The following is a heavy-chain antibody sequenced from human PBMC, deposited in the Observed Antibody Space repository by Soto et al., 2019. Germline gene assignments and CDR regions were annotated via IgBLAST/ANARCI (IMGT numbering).Heavy chain of an antibody. J-gene: IGHJ6*02. CDR2: ISGYNGNT. Sequence: ASVQVSCKASGYTFTSYGISWVRQAPGQGLEWMGWISGYNGNTNYAQKLQGRVTMTTDTSTSTAYMELRSLRSDDTAVYYCARSIFRFYYYGMDVWGQGTTVTVSS. D-gene: IGHD3-3*01. CDR1: GYTFTSYG. V-gene: IGHV1-18*01. CDR3: ARSIFRFYYYGMDV.